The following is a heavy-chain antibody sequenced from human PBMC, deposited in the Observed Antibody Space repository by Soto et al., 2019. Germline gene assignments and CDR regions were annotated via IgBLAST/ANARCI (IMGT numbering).Heavy chain of an antibody. CDR2: IYYSWIT. CDR1: GVSISNSSYY. Sequence: SETLSLTCTVSGVSISNSSYYWGWIRRPPGKGLEWIGTIYYSWITYYNPSLKSRVTISVDTSKNQFSLKLTSLTAADTAVYYCGRHGSNWGQGTLVTVSS. V-gene: IGHV4-39*01. J-gene: IGHJ4*02. CDR3: GRHGSN.